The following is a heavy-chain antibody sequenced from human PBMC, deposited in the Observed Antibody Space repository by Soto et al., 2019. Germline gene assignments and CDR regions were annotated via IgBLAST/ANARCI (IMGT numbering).Heavy chain of an antibody. V-gene: IGHV4-34*01. Sequence: QVQLQQWGAGLLKPSETLSLTCAVYGGSFSGYYWSWIRQPPGKGLEWIGEINHSGSTNYNPSLKSPVPISVDTSKNQFSLKLSSVTAADTAVYYCSRGRRTAVTIDYWGQGTLVTVSS. D-gene: IGHD4-17*01. CDR2: INHSGST. CDR3: SRGRRTAVTIDY. CDR1: GGSFSGYY. J-gene: IGHJ4*02.